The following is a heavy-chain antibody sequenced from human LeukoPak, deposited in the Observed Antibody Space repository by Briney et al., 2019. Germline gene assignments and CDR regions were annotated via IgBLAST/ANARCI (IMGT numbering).Heavy chain of an antibody. J-gene: IGHJ5*02. Sequence: PSETLSLTCTVSGGSISSSSYYWGWIRQPPGTGLEWIGSIYYSGSTYYNPSLKSRVTISVDTSKNQFSLKLSSVTAADTAVYYCARSRVVRGGRNWFDPWGQGTLVTVSS. V-gene: IGHV4-39*01. D-gene: IGHD3-10*01. CDR3: ARSRVVRGGRNWFDP. CDR2: IYYSGST. CDR1: GGSISSSSYY.